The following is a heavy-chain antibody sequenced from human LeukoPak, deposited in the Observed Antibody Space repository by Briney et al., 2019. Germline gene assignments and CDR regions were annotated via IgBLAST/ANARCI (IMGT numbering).Heavy chain of an antibody. J-gene: IGHJ6*02. Sequence: ASVKVSCKTSGYTFTSFDINWVRQAAGQGLEIVGWMNPDSGDTGYAQKFQGRVTITRDTSINTAYMELGSLSSEDTATYYCATDLGENRGVWGQGTTVIVSS. CDR2: MNPDSGDT. V-gene: IGHV1-8*03. CDR1: GYTFTSFD. CDR3: ATDLGENRGV. D-gene: IGHD3-16*01.